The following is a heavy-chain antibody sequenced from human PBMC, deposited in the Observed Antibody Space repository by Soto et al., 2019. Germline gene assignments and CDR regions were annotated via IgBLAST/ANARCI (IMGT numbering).Heavy chain of an antibody. D-gene: IGHD2-2*02. J-gene: IGHJ4*02. CDR3: TRAQIPAAIKF. Sequence: PSETLSLTCTVSGGSISSGDYFGSWIRQPPGKGLEWLGYIYHTGSTYYNPSLSGRVSFSVDKAKNQFSLKLTSVTAADTAVYYCTRAQIPAAIKFWGPGTLVTVS. CDR2: IYHTGST. V-gene: IGHV4-30-4*01. CDR1: GGSISSGDYF.